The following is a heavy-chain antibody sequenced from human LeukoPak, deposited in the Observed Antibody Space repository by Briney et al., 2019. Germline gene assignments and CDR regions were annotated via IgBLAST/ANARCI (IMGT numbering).Heavy chain of an antibody. CDR3: ARAGLYYYDSSGYFDY. D-gene: IGHD3-22*01. CDR1: GYTFTGYY. CDR2: IIPILDIA. J-gene: IGHJ4*02. Sequence: GASVKVSCKASGYTFTGYYMHWVRQAPGQGLEWMGRIIPILDIANYAQKFQGRVTITADKSTSTAYMELSSLRSEDTAVYYCARAGLYYYDSSGYFDYWGQGTLVTVSS. V-gene: IGHV1-69*04.